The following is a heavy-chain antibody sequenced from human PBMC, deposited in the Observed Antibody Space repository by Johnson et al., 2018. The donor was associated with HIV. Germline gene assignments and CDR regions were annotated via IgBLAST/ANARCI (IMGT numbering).Heavy chain of an antibody. V-gene: IGHV3-30-3*01. Sequence: QVQLVESGGGVVQPGRSLRLSCAASGFTFSSYAMHWVRQAPGKGLEWVAVISSDGSTKYSADSVKGRFTISRDNSKNTLFLQMDSLRADDTAVYYCAREGVSGSYYDAFDLWGQGTMVTVSS. J-gene: IGHJ3*01. D-gene: IGHD1-26*01. CDR1: GFTFSSYA. CDR2: ISSDGSTK. CDR3: AREGVSGSYYDAFDL.